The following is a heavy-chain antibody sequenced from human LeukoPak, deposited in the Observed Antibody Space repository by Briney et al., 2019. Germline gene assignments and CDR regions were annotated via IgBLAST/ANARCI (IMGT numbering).Heavy chain of an antibody. J-gene: IGHJ4*02. Sequence: GGSLRLSCAASGFTFSSYGMHWVGQAPGKGLEWVAVISFDASNKYYADSVKGRFTISRDNSKNTLYLQMNSLRAGDAAVYYCATEGSFDYWGQGTLVTVSS. CDR3: ATEGSFDY. V-gene: IGHV3-30*03. CDR2: ISFDASNK. CDR1: GFTFSSYG.